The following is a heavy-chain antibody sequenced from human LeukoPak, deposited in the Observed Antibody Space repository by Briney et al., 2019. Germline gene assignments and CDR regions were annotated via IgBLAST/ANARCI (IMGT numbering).Heavy chain of an antibody. Sequence: SETLSLTCTVSGGSISSGGHYWSWIRQHPGKGLEWIGYIYYSGSTYYNPSLKSRVTISVDTSKNQFSPKLSSVTAADTAVYYCARDRLLWFGENYYYGMDVWGQGTTVTVSS. CDR2: IYYSGST. CDR1: GGSISSGGHY. J-gene: IGHJ6*02. CDR3: ARDRLLWFGENYYYGMDV. D-gene: IGHD3-10*01. V-gene: IGHV4-31*03.